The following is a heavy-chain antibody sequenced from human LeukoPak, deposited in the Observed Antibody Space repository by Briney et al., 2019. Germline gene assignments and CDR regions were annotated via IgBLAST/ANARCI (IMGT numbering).Heavy chain of an antibody. Sequence: SETLSLTCAVSGGSISSGGYSWSWIRQPPGKGLEWIGYIYHSGSTNYNPSLKSRVTISVDTSKNQFSLKLSSVTAADTAVYYCAGGYGSGSYGDYWGQGTLVTVSS. D-gene: IGHD3-10*01. CDR3: AGGYGSGSYGDY. CDR2: IYHSGST. V-gene: IGHV4-30-2*02. CDR1: GGSISSGGYS. J-gene: IGHJ4*02.